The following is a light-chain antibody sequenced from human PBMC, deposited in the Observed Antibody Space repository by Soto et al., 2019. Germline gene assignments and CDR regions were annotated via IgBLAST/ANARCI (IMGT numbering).Light chain of an antibody. J-gene: IGLJ1*01. CDR1: KNDIGGYDF. CDR3: KSYAGSNPYV. V-gene: IGLV2-8*01. Sequence: QSALTQPPSASGSPGQSVTISCTGTKNDIGGYDFVSWYQHHPGKAPRLIIYEVVQRPSGVPVPFSGSKSGNTASLTVSGLQAADESDYFCKSYAGSNPYVFGSGTKLTVL. CDR2: EVV.